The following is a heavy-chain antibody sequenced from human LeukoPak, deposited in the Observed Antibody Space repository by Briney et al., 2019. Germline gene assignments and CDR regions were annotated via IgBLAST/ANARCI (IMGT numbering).Heavy chain of an antibody. CDR3: SRGSAFDC. J-gene: IGHJ4*02. V-gene: IGHV6-1*01. CDR2: TYYGSKWYY. Sequence: SQTLSLTCAISGDSVSSNSASWNWIRQSPSRGLEWLGRTYYGSKWYYDYAASVKSRITINPDTTKNQFSLQLNSVTPEDTAVYYCSRGSAFDCWGQGTLVTVSS. D-gene: IGHD6-6*01. CDR1: GDSVSSNSAS.